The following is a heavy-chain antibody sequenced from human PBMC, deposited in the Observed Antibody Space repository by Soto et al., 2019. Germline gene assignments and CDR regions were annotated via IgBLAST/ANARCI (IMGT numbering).Heavy chain of an antibody. V-gene: IGHV3-23*01. CDR3: AKYIVEFANGVCNRCFDP. Sequence: EVQLLESGGGLVQPGGSLRLSCAASGFTFSVYPMSWVRQAPGKGLEWVSSIGDSGGVTYYADSVKGRFTISRDNSHNTLFLQMNILGAEDTAVYYCAKYIVEFANGVCNRCFDPGGRGTLVTVA. CDR2: IGDSGGVT. J-gene: IGHJ2*01. D-gene: IGHD2-21*01. CDR1: GFTFSVYP.